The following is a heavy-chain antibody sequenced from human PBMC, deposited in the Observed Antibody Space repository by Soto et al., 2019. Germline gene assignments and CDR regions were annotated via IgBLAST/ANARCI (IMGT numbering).Heavy chain of an antibody. CDR3: AHRVLRTVFGLVTTTAIYFDF. Sequence: QITLNESGPTPVKPRQTLTLTCTFSGFSLTTSGVGVGWIRQSPGKAPEWIALIYWDDVKRYSPSMKSRLTITKDTSKNQVVLTMADLDPADTATYYCAHRVLRTVFGLVTTTAIYFDFWGQVTPVAVSS. V-gene: IGHV2-5*02. D-gene: IGHD3-3*01. CDR2: IYWDDVK. CDR1: GFSLTTSGVG. J-gene: IGHJ4*02.